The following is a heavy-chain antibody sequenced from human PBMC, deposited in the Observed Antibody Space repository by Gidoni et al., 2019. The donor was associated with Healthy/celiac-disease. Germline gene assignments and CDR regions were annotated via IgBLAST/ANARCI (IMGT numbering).Heavy chain of an antibody. CDR1: GCTLSSYG. J-gene: IGHJ4*02. D-gene: IGHD2-15*01. CDR2: ISYDGSNK. V-gene: IGHV3-30*18. CDR3: AKDLGYCSGCSCFYFDY. Sequence: QVQLVESGGGVVQPGRSLRLSWAAPGCTLSSYGMHWVRQAPGKGLEWVAVISYDGSNKYYADSVKGRFTISRDNSTNTLSLQMNSLRAEDTAVYYCAKDLGYCSGCSCFYFDYWGQGTLVTVSS.